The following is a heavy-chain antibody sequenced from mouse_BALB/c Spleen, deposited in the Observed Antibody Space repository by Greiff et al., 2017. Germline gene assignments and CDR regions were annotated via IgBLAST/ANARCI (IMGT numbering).Heavy chain of an antibody. V-gene: IGHV1-66*01. CDR1: GYSFTSYY. Sequence: QVQLKESGPELVKPGASVKISCKASGYSFTSYYIHWVKQRPGQGLEWIGWIFPGSGNTKYNEKFKGKATLTADTSSSTAYMQLSSLTSEDSAVYFCAREDYDYPFAYWGQGTLVTVSA. D-gene: IGHD2-4*01. J-gene: IGHJ3*01. CDR2: IFPGSGNT. CDR3: AREDYDYPFAY.